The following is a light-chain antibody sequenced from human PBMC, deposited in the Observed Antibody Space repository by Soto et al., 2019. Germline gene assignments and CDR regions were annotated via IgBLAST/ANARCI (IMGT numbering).Light chain of an antibody. Sequence: QSVLTQPPSASGSPGQTVAISCTGTSSYVGAYNYVSWYQQHPGKAPKLMIYDVIQRPSGVPARFSGSKSGNTASLTVSGLQPEDEADYYCCSYTTSSTYVFGTGTKVTVL. CDR2: DVI. CDR1: SSYVGAYNY. J-gene: IGLJ1*01. V-gene: IGLV2-8*01. CDR3: CSYTTSSTYV.